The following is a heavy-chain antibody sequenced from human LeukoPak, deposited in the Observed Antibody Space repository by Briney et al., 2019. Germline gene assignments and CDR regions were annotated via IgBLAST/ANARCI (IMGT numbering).Heavy chain of an antibody. CDR1: GFTFGDYA. CDR3: TRDRGAYNLYDY. D-gene: IGHD1-1*01. J-gene: IGHJ4*02. V-gene: IGHV3-49*03. Sequence: GRSLRLSCSASGFTFGDYAMSWIRQAPGKGLEWVGFIRSKAYGETADYAASVKGRFTISRDDSKAIAYLQMNSLKTEDTAVYHCTRDRGAYNLYDYWGQGTLVTVSS. CDR2: IRSKAYGETA.